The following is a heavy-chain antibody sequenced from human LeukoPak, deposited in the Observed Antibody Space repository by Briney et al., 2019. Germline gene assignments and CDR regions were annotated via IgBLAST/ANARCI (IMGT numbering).Heavy chain of an antibody. CDR3: ARGLQPRNYYDSSGNFDY. CDR2: IYSGGGT. V-gene: IGHV3-66*01. CDR1: GFTVSSNY. J-gene: IGHJ4*02. D-gene: IGHD3-22*01. Sequence: PGGSLRLSCAASGFTVSSNYMSWVRQAPGKGLEWVSVIYSGGGTYYADSVKGRFTISRDNSKNTLYLQMNSLRAEDTAVYYCARGLQPRNYYDSSGNFDYWGQGTLVTVSS.